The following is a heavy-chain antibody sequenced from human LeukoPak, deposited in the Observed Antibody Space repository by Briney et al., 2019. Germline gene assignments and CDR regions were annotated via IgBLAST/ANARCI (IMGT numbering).Heavy chain of an antibody. V-gene: IGHV1-58*02. J-gene: IGHJ4*02. D-gene: IGHD1-14*01. Sequence: ASVKVSCKASGFTFTSSAMQWVRQARGQRLEWIGWIDVGSGNTNYAQKFQERVTITRDMSTSTAYMELSSLRSEDTAVYYCAASRPGGGSVRIPNYWGQGTLVTVSS. CDR1: GFTFTSSA. CDR3: AASRPGGGSVRIPNY. CDR2: IDVGSGNT.